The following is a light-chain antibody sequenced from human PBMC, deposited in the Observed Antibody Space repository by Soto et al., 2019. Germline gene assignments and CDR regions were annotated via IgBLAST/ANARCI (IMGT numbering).Light chain of an antibody. Sequence: QSGLPQPPSVSWAPGRRVTISCTGSSSNIRAGYDVHWYQQLPGTAPKLLIYGNSNRPSGVPDRFSGSKSGTSASLAITGLQAEDEADYYCQSYDSSLSGYYVFGTGTKVTVL. CDR2: GNS. CDR1: SSNIRAGYD. CDR3: QSYDSSLSGYYV. J-gene: IGLJ1*01. V-gene: IGLV1-40*01.